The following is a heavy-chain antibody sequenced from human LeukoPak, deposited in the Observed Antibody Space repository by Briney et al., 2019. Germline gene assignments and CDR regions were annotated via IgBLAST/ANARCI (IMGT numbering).Heavy chain of an antibody. Sequence: GASVKVSCKASGYTLTHYGISWVRQAPGQGLEWMGWISAYTGNTNYAQKIQGRVTMTTDTSTSTAYMELRSLRSDDTAVYYCARRGGHSSGSGFSPYFFDYWGQETQVTVS. V-gene: IGHV1-18*01. CDR1: GYTLTHYG. J-gene: IGHJ4*02. CDR3: ARRGGHSSGSGFSPYFFDY. D-gene: IGHD3-22*01. CDR2: ISAYTGNT.